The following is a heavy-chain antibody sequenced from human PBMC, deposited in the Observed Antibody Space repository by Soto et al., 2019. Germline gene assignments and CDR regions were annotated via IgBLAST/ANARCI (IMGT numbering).Heavy chain of an antibody. Sequence: GGSLRLSCAASGFTFSSYAMSWVRQAPGKGLEWVSAISGSGGSTYYADSVKGRFTISRDNSKNTLYLQMNSLRAEDTAVYYCAKRYPRYSSSWKYYFDYWGQGTLVTVSS. V-gene: IGHV3-23*01. CDR3: AKRYPRYSSSWKYYFDY. CDR1: GFTFSSYA. CDR2: ISGSGGST. D-gene: IGHD6-13*01. J-gene: IGHJ4*02.